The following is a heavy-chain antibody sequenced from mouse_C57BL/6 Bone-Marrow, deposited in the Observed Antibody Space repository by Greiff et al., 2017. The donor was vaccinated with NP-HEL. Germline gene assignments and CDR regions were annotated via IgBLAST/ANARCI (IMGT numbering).Heavy chain of an antibody. CDR1: GYTFTSYW. D-gene: IGHD1-1*01. CDR2: IDPSDSST. V-gene: IGHV1-69*01. Sequence: QVQLQQPGAELVMPGASVKLSCKASGYTFTSYWLHWVKQRPGQGLEWIGEIDPSDSSTNYTQKFKGKSTLTVDKSTSTAYMQLSSLTSEDSAVYDCARRGFLRYGSSYFDYWGQGTTLTVSS. CDR3: ARRGFLRYGSSYFDY. J-gene: IGHJ2*01.